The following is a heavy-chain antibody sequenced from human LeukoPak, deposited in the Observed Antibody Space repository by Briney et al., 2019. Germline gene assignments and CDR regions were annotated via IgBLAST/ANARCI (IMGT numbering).Heavy chain of an antibody. CDR1: LGSFSSYA. CDR2: IIPIFATA. CDR3: ARAPGTYYHHSSDYSEGGGVDY. J-gene: IGHJ4*02. Sequence: SVKVSCKPSLGSFSSYAISWVRQAPRQGHEWMGGIIPIFATAKYAQKFQGRVAITADESTSTDYMELSSLRSEDTAVYCCARAPGTYYHHSSDYSEGGGVDYWGQGTLVTVSS. D-gene: IGHD3-22*01. V-gene: IGHV1-69*13.